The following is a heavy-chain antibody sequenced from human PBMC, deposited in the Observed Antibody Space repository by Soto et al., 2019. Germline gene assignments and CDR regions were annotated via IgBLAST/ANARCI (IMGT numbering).Heavy chain of an antibody. J-gene: IGHJ5*02. CDR1: GGSISSSSYY. V-gene: IGHV4-39*01. D-gene: IGHD3-10*01. Sequence: SETLSLTCTVSGGSISSSSYYWGWIRQPPGKGLEWIGSIYYSGSTYYNPSLKSRVTISVDTSKNQFSLKLSSVTAADTAVYYCARRAHGSGRVNWFDPWGQGTLVTVSS. CDR2: IYYSGST. CDR3: ARRAHGSGRVNWFDP.